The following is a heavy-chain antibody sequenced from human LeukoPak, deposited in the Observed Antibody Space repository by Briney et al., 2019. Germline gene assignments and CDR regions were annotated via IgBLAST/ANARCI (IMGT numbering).Heavy chain of an antibody. V-gene: IGHV3-15*01. Sequence: GGSLRLSCAASGFTLSTFSDAWMSWVRQAAGKGLEWVGRIKSKSDGGTTDYAAHVKGRFTMSRDDSENTVSLQMNSLKIEDTAVYYCTQGVAKAYSWGQGTLVTVSS. CDR3: TQGVAKAYS. J-gene: IGHJ4*02. CDR2: IKSKSDGGTT. D-gene: IGHD5-12*01. CDR1: GFTLSTFSDAW.